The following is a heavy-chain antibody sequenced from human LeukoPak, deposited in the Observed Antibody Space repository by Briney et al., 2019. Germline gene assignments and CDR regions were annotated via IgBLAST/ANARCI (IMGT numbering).Heavy chain of an antibody. CDR3: ARDRLRYFDWSPPYYYYGMDV. Sequence: GGSLRLSCAASGFTFNDYAMHWVRQAPGKGLEWVSGISWNSDSIGYADSVKGRFTISRDNSKNSLYLQMNSLRAEDTAVYYCARDRLRYFDWSPPYYYYGMDVWGQGTTVTVSS. CDR2: ISWNSDSI. J-gene: IGHJ6*02. D-gene: IGHD3-9*01. V-gene: IGHV3-9*01. CDR1: GFTFNDYA.